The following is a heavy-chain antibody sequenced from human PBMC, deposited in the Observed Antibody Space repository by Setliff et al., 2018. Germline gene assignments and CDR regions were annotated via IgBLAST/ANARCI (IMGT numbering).Heavy chain of an antibody. CDR1: GGTFSSYA. CDR3: ARDLRPGIAAAGTYYYYYMDV. J-gene: IGHJ6*03. CDR2: IIPIFGTA. Sequence: SVKVSCKAAGGTFSSYAISWVRQAPGQGLEWMGGIIPIFGTANYAQKFQGRVTITADESTSTAYMELSSLRSEDTAVYYCARDLRPGIAAAGTYYYYYMDVWGKGTTVTVSS. D-gene: IGHD6-13*01. V-gene: IGHV1-69*13.